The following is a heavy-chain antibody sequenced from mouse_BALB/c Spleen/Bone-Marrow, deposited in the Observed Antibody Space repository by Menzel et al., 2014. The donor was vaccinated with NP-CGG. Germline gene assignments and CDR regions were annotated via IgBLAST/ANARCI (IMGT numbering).Heavy chain of an antibody. J-gene: IGHJ2*01. D-gene: IGHD2-14*01. Sequence: VQLQQSGPELVKPGASVKMSCKASGYKFTSYVMLWVKPKPGQGLEWIGYINPYNDVTTYNEKFKGKASLTSDKSSSTAYMELSSLTSDDSAVYYCGRDYYRGSFDYWGQGTTLTVSS. CDR2: INPYNDVT. CDR1: GYKFTSYV. CDR3: GRDYYRGSFDY. V-gene: IGHV1-14*01.